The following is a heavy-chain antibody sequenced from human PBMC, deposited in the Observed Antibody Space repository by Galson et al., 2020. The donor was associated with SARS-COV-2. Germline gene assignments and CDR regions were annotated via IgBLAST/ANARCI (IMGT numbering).Heavy chain of an antibody. D-gene: IGHD3-3*01. CDR3: ARAQLRTIFGVVTEALDALDF. CDR2: ISSSSSYI. V-gene: IGHV3-21*01. J-gene: IGHJ3*01. CDR1: GFTFSTYS. Sequence: GGYLRLSCAASGFTFSTYSMNWVRQAPGKGLEWVSFISSSSSYIYYADSVKGRFTISRDNAKNSLYLQMNSLRAEDTAVYYCARAQLRTIFGVVTEALDALDFWGQGTMVTVSS.